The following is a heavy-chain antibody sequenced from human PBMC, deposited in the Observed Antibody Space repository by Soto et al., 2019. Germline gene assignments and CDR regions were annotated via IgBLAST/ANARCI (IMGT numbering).Heavy chain of an antibody. CDR1: GGSISSYY. Sequence: SETLSLTCTVSGGSISSYYWSWIRQPPGKGLEWIGYIYYSGSTNYNPSLKSRVTISVDTSKNQFSLKLSSVTAADTAVYYCARDHPVGDSTTFFDYWGQGTLVTVSS. CDR3: ARDHPVGDSTTFFDY. D-gene: IGHD5-12*01. CDR2: IYYSGST. V-gene: IGHV4-59*01. J-gene: IGHJ4*02.